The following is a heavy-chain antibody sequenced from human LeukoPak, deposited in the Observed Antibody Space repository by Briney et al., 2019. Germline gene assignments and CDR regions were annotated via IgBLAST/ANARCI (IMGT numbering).Heavy chain of an antibody. D-gene: IGHD4-17*01. J-gene: IGHJ4*02. Sequence: AGGSLRLSCTASGFTLSDYAFHWVRQAPGKGLEWVAVTSSDGDIKLYGDSVQGRFIISRDSHKNTLYLQMNNLRVEDTAVYYCARDLSYGDYVYYFDYWGQGTLATVSS. CDR1: GFTLSDYA. V-gene: IGHV3-30-3*01. CDR3: ARDLSYGDYVYYFDY. CDR2: TSSDGDIK.